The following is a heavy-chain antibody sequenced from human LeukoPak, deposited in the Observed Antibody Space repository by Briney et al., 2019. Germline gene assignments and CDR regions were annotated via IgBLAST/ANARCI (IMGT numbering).Heavy chain of an antibody. J-gene: IGHJ3*02. V-gene: IGHV1-24*01. CDR2: FDPEDGET. D-gene: IGHD1-26*01. CDR1: GYTLTELS. Sequence: ASVKVSCKVSGYTLTELSMHWVRQAPGKGLEWMGGFDPEDGETIYAQKFQGRVTMTEDTSTDTAYMELSSLRSEDTAVYYCATSGSYRLTYDAFDIWGQGTMVTVSS. CDR3: ATSGSYRLTYDAFDI.